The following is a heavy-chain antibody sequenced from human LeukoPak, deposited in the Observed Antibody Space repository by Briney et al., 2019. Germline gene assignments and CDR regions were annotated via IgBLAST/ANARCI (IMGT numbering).Heavy chain of an antibody. CDR2: IRYDGSNK. CDR1: GFTFSSYG. J-gene: IGHJ6*03. Sequence: PGGSLRLSCAASGFTFSSYGMHWVRQAPGKGLEWVAFIRYDGSNKYYADSVKGRFTISRDNSKNTLYLQMNSLRAEDTAVYYCAKSDDYGNYYYYYMDVWGKGTTVTVSS. CDR3: AKSDDYGNYYYYYMDV. V-gene: IGHV3-30*02. D-gene: IGHD4-17*01.